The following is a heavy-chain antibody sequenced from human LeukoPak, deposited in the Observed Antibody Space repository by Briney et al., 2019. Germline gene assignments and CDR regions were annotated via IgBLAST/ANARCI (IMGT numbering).Heavy chain of an antibody. Sequence: GTLSLTCAVSDGSISSSVWWSWVRQPPGKGLEWVSGITGSGGSTYHAESVKGRFIISRDNSKNTLYLQMNNLRAEDTAVYYCASRPASETYYAVFDYWGQGTLVTVSS. D-gene: IGHD3-3*01. CDR2: ITGSGGST. J-gene: IGHJ4*02. V-gene: IGHV3-23*01. CDR3: ASRPASETYYAVFDY. CDR1: DGSISSSV.